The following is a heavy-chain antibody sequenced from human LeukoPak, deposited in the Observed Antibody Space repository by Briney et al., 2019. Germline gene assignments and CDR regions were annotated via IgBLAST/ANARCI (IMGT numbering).Heavy chain of an antibody. CDR3: ARFIPSSGIDP. J-gene: IGHJ5*02. CDR2: SSYTGST. V-gene: IGHV4-59*01. Sequence: SETLSLTCTVSGGSISSNYWSWIRQPPGKGLEWITYSSYTGSTNYNPSLKSRVTISVDTSKNQFTLRLRSVTAADTAVYYCARFIPSSGIDPWGQGTLVTVSS. CDR1: GGSISSNY. D-gene: IGHD3-10*02.